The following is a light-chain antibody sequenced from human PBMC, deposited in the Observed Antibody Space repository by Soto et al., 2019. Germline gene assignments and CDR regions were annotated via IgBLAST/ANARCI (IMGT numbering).Light chain of an antibody. Sequence: EILMTQSPATLSVSPGESATLSCRASQNVNNNLAWYQQKPGQAPRLLIYHASTRATGIPARFSGSGSGTEFTLTIRSLKSEDFAVYYCQQFDHWPPMFTFGQGTKLEIK. CDR2: HAS. V-gene: IGKV3-15*01. CDR1: QNVNNN. CDR3: QQFDHWPPMFT. J-gene: IGKJ2*01.